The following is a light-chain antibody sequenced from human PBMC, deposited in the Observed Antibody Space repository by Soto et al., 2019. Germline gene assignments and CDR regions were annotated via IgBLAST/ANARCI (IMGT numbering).Light chain of an antibody. CDR3: VQATYWPYT. V-gene: IGKV2-30*02. J-gene: IGKJ2*01. CDR2: KIS. Sequence: DVVMTQSPLSLPVTFGQPASISCRSSQSLVHSDGNTYLNWFHQRPGQSPRRLIYKISNRDSGVPDRFSGSGSGPDFTSKISGVEAEDVVGVYFCVQATYWPYTFGQGTNLDIK. CDR1: QSLVHSDGNTY.